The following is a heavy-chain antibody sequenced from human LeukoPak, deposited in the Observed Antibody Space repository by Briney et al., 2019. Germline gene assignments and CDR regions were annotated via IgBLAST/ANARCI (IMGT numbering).Heavy chain of an antibody. CDR3: ARRKAKTPNYFDY. CDR2: IYYSGNT. J-gene: IGHJ4*02. CDR1: GDSISNYY. V-gene: IGHV4-59*08. Sequence: KPPETLSLTCTVSGDSISNYYWTWIRQPPGKGLEWIGYIYYSGNTNYNPSLKSRVTISLDTSKNQFSLKLTSVTAADTAMYYCARRKAKTPNYFDYWGQGALVTVSS.